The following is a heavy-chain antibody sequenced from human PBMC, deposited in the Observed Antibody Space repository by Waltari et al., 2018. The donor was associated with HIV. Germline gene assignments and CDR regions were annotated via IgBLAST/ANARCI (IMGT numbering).Heavy chain of an antibody. D-gene: IGHD6-13*01. V-gene: IGHV4-34*01. CDR2: INRSGST. CDR1: GGSFSGYY. CDR3: ARGEGAAASLDY. Sequence: QVQLQQWGAGMLRPSETLSLTCAVYGGSFSGYYWSWIRQPPEKGLEWIGEINRSGSTKYNPSLKSRVTISVDTSKNQFSLKLSSVTAADTALYYCARGEGAAASLDYWGQGTLVTVSS. J-gene: IGHJ4*02.